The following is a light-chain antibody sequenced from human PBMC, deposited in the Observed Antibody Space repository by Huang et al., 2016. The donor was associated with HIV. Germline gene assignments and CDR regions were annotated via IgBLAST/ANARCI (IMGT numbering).Light chain of an antibody. J-gene: IGKJ4*01. CDR1: QGISSY. CDR3: QQVNSYPLT. CDR2: AAS. V-gene: IGKV1-9*01. Sequence: IQLTQSPSSLSASVGDRVTITCRASQGISSYLAWYQQKPGKAPKLLIYAASTLQGGVPSRFSGSVSGTDFTLTISSLQPEDFATYYCQQVNSYPLTFGGGTKVEIK.